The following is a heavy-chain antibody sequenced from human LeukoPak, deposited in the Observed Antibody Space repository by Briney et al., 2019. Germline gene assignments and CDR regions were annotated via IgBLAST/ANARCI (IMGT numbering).Heavy chain of an antibody. J-gene: IGHJ4*02. V-gene: IGHV3-33*06. CDR2: IWYDGSNK. D-gene: IGHD6-19*01. CDR3: AKGAGSGRYYFDY. Sequence: GGSLRLSCAASGFTFSSYGMHWVRQAPGKGLEWVAVIWYDGSNKYYADSVKGRFTISRDNSKNTLYLQMNSLRAEDTAVYYCAKGAGSGRYYFDYWDQGTLVTVSS. CDR1: GFTFSSYG.